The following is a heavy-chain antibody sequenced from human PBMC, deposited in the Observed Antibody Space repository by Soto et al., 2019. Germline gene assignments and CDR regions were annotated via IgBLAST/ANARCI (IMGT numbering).Heavy chain of an antibody. Sequence: PGGSLRLSCATSGFTFDNYAVSWVRQAPGKGLEWMGRIDPSDSYTNYSPSFQGHVTISADKSISTAYLQWSSLKASDTAMYYCANIAAAGIGFDPWGQGTLVTVSS. CDR3: ANIAAAGIGFDP. J-gene: IGHJ5*02. D-gene: IGHD6-13*01. CDR2: IDPSDSYT. V-gene: IGHV5-10-1*01. CDR1: GFTFDNYA.